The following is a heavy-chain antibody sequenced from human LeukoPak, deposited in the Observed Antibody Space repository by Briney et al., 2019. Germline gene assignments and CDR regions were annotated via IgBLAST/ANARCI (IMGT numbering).Heavy chain of an antibody. CDR1: GYTLTELS. CDR3: ATRSHWVYYFDY. Sequence: ASVKVSCKVSGYTLTELSMHWVRQAPGKGLEWMGGFDPEDGETIYAQKFQGRVTMTEDTSTDTAYMELSSLRSEDTAVYYCATRSHWVYYFDYWGQGTLVTVSS. D-gene: IGHD7-27*01. V-gene: IGHV1-24*01. CDR2: FDPEDGET. J-gene: IGHJ4*02.